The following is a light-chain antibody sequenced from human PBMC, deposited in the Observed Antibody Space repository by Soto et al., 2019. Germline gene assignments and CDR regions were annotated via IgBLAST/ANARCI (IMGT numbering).Light chain of an antibody. Sequence: EIVMTQSPATLSVSPGEGATLSCRASQSISSKLAWYQQKPGQAPRLLIYGASTRATGVPARFSGSGSGTELTLTISSLQSEDLAVYSCQHYNDWRWTFGQGTKVEIK. CDR1: QSISSK. CDR3: QHYNDWRWT. V-gene: IGKV3-15*01. J-gene: IGKJ1*01. CDR2: GAS.